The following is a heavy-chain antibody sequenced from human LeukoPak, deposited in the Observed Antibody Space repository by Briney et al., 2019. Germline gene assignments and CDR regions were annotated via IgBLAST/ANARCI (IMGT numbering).Heavy chain of an antibody. D-gene: IGHD3-22*01. CDR1: GYTFTSYY. V-gene: IGHV1-46*01. CDR3: ARLLGYYDSSGYYYFDY. Sequence: ASVKVSCKASGYTFTSYYMHWVRQAPGQGLEWMGIINPSGGSTSYAQKFQGRVTITADESTSTAYMELSSLRSEDTAVYYCARLLGYYDSSGYYYFDYWGQGTLVTVSS. CDR2: INPSGGST. J-gene: IGHJ4*02.